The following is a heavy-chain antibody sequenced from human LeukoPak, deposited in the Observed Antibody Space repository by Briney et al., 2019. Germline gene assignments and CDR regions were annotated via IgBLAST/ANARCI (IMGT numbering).Heavy chain of an antibody. D-gene: IGHD2-2*01. Sequence: RGSLRLSCAASGFTVSTNYMSWVRQAPGKGLEWVSIIYNIGTTYYTDSVKGRFTISRDNSKNTLYLQMNSLRAEDTAVYYCARWYCTSTSCYYDYWGQGTLVTVSS. J-gene: IGHJ4*02. CDR3: ARWYCTSTSCYYDY. CDR2: IYNIGTT. V-gene: IGHV3-53*01. CDR1: GFTVSTNY.